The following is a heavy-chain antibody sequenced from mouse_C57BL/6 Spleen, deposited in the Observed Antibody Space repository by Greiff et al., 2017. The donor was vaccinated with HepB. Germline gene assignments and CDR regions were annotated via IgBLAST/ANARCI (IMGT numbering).Heavy chain of an antibody. Sequence: QVQLQQPGAELVKPGASVKLSCKASGYTFTSYWMHWVKPRPGQGLEWIGMIHPNSGRTNSNEKFKSKATLTVDKSSSTAYMQLSSLTSEDSAVYDWARSLPEGAYWGQGTLVTVAA. D-gene: IGHD2-1*01. CDR3: ARSLPEGAY. CDR1: GYTFTSYW. V-gene: IGHV1-64*01. CDR2: IHPNSGRT. J-gene: IGHJ3*01.